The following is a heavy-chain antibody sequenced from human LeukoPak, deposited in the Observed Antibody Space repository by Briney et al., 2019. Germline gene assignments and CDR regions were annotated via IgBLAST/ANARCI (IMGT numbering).Heavy chain of an antibody. V-gene: IGHV4-39*01. J-gene: IGHJ4*02. CDR3: ARHARGSDRRAFYFDY. CDR2: IYYSGST. CDR1: GGSISSSSYY. D-gene: IGHD1-26*01. Sequence: SETLSLTCTVSGGSISSSSYYWGWIRQPPGKGLEWIGSIYYSGSTYYNPSLKSRVTISVDTSKNQFSLKLSSVTAADTAVYYCARHARGSDRRAFYFDYWGQGTLVTVSS.